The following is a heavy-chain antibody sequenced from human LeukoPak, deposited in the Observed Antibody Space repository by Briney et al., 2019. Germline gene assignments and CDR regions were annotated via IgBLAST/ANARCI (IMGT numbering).Heavy chain of an antibody. CDR1: GVSITTSNYY. CDR3: ARGGLDTKRGGYFDF. V-gene: IGHV4-39*07. J-gene: IGHJ4*02. Sequence: PSETLSLTCTVSGVSITTSNYYWAWIRQPPGKGLEWIGEISHSGTSYYNPSLESRVTVSVDTSKSQFSLRLSSVTAADTAVYYCARGGLDTKRGGYFDFWGQGTLVTVSS. CDR2: ISHSGTS. D-gene: IGHD5-18*01.